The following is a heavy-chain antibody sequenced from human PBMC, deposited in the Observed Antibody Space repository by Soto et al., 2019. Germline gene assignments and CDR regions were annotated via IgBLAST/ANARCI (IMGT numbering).Heavy chain of an antibody. CDR2: IYYSGST. CDR1: GGSISSYY. CDR3: ARGITIFGVVMEPNNWFDP. D-gene: IGHD3-3*01. Sequence: PSETLSLTCTVSGGSISSYYWSWIRQPPGKGLEWIGYIYYSGSTNYNPSLKSRVTISVDTSKNQFSLKLSSVTAADTAVYYCARGITIFGVVMEPNNWFDPWGQGTLVTVSS. V-gene: IGHV4-59*01. J-gene: IGHJ5*02.